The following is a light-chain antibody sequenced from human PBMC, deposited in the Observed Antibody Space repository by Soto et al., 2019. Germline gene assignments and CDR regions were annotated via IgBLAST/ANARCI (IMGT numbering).Light chain of an antibody. Sequence: EIVLTQSPVTLSLSPGERATLSCRASQSVSSRLAWYQQKPGQAPRLLIYDVSNRATGIPARFSGSGSGTDFTLTISTLGPEDFEVYYYQENYTAPYTFGPGTNVEIK. CDR3: QENYTAPYT. J-gene: IGKJ3*01. V-gene: IGKV3-11*01. CDR2: DVS. CDR1: QSVSSR.